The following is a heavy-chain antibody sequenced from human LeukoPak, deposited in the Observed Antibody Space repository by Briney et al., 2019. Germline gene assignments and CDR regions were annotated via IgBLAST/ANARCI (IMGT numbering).Heavy chain of an antibody. D-gene: IGHD4-23*01. CDR3: ARRAGVTRTSHYFDY. CDR2: IYYSGST. CDR1: GGSISSYY. Sequence: PSETLSLTCTVSGGSISSYYWNWVRQPPGKGLEWVGYIYYSGSTNYNPSLKSRVTISVDTSKNQFSLKLSSVTAADTAVYYCARRAGVTRTSHYFDYWGQGTLVTVSS. V-gene: IGHV4-59*01. J-gene: IGHJ4*02.